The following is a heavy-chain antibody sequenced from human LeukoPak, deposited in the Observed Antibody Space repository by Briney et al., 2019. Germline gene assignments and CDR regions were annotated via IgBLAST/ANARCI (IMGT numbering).Heavy chain of an antibody. CDR3: AREYNWNYFHYYYMDV. D-gene: IGHD1-7*01. Sequence: GGSLRLSCAASGFAFSSNWMSWVRQAPGKGLEWVANIKQDGSEKYYVDSVKGRFTISRDNAKNSLYLQMNSLRAEDTAVYYCAREYNWNYFHYYYMDVWGKGTTVTVSS. CDR2: IKQDGSEK. J-gene: IGHJ6*03. V-gene: IGHV3-7*01. CDR1: GFAFSSNW.